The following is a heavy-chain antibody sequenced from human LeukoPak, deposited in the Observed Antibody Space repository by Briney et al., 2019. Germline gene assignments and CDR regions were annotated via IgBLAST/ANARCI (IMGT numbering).Heavy chain of an antibody. D-gene: IGHD5-12*01. CDR1: GYSFNSYW. Sequence: GESLKISCKGSGYSFNSYWIGWVRQMPGKGLEWMGIIYPGDSDTRYSPSFQGQVTISADKSIGTAYLQWSSLKASDTAMYYCARQPDSGYGINWFDPWGQGTLVTVSS. CDR2: IYPGDSDT. V-gene: IGHV5-51*01. CDR3: ARQPDSGYGINWFDP. J-gene: IGHJ5*02.